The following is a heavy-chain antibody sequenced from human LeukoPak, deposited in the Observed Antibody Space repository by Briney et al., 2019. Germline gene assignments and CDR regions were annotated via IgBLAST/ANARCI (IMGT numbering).Heavy chain of an antibody. V-gene: IGHV3-30-3*01. CDR1: GFTFSSYA. Sequence: GGSLRLSCAASGFTFSSYAMHWVRQAPGKGLEWVAVISYDGSNKYYADSVKGRFTISRDNSKNTLYLQMNSLRAEDTAVYYCASPGQQLVESDYFDYWGQGTLVTVSS. J-gene: IGHJ4*02. CDR3: ASPGQQLVESDYFDY. D-gene: IGHD6-13*01. CDR2: ISYDGSNK.